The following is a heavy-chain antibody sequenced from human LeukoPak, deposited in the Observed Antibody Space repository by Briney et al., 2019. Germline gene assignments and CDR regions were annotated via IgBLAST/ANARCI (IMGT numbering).Heavy chain of an antibody. V-gene: IGHV1-3*04. J-gene: IGHJ4*02. Sequence: ASVKVSCKVYGYTFTSYAINWVRQAPGQRPEWMGWISTASGNPRLSRKFQGRLTITRDTSASIVYMELSSLSSEDTALYYCARGGSRMTTFYIVDFWGQGTLVTVSS. CDR3: ARGGSRMTTFYIVDF. CDR2: ISTASGNP. D-gene: IGHD4-11*01. CDR1: GYTFTSYA.